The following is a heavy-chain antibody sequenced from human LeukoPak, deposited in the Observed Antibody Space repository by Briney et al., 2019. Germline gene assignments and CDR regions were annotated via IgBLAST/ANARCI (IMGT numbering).Heavy chain of an antibody. Sequence: GGSLRLSCAASVFTFSSYEMNWVRQAPGKGLEWVSYISSSGSTIYYADSVKGRSTISRDNAKNSLYLQMNSLRAEDTAVYYCARGTRKLWFGSSNWFDPWGQGTLVTVSS. D-gene: IGHD3-10*01. CDR2: ISSSGSTI. CDR1: VFTFSSYE. V-gene: IGHV3-48*03. J-gene: IGHJ5*02. CDR3: ARGTRKLWFGSSNWFDP.